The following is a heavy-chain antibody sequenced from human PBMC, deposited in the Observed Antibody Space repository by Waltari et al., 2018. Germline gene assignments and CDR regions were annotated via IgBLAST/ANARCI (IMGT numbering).Heavy chain of an antibody. CDR2: LTHSGST. CDR1: GGSFHSSY. Sequence: QVLLQQWGAGLLTPSETLSLTCAVYGGSFHSSYCVWIRQPPGEGLEWIGELTHSGSTNYNPALKSRGSISVDTPNNQFSLKLTSVTAADTAAYYCARRGYCGIDCYSNYFDFWGQGTLVTVSS. V-gene: IGHV4-34*01. J-gene: IGHJ4*02. D-gene: IGHD2-21*01. CDR3: ARRGYCGIDCYSNYFDF.